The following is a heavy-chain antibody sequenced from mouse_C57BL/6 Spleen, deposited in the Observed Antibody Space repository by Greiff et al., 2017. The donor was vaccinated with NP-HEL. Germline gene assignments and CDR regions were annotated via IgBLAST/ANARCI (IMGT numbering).Heavy chain of an antibody. Sequence: EVHLVESGADLVKPGGSLKLSCAASGFTFSSYGMSWVRQTPDKRLEWVATISSGGGYTYYPDTVKGPFTISRDNAKNTLYLQMSSLTSEDTAMYYCARHGASERYLDDWGKGTTVTVSS. D-gene: IGHD6-1*01. CDR2: ISSGGGYT. J-gene: IGHJ1*03. CDR3: ARHGASERYLDD. CDR1: GFTFSSYG. V-gene: IGHV5-6*01.